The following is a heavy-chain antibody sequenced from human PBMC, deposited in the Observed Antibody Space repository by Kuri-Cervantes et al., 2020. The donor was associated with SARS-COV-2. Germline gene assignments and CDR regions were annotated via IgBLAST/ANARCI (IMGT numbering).Heavy chain of an antibody. Sequence: GGSLRLSCAASGFTFSDYYMSWIRQSPGKGLEWVAYISSSSTYTHYAESMEGRFSVSRDNDRNSSYLQMSSLRGDDTAVYFCARDAGQWEVLQPSDFGSRGQGTLVTVSS. D-gene: IGHD1-26*01. V-gene: IGHV3-11*06. CDR1: GFTFSDYY. CDR3: ARDAGQWEVLQPSDFGS. J-gene: IGHJ4*02. CDR2: ISSSSTYT.